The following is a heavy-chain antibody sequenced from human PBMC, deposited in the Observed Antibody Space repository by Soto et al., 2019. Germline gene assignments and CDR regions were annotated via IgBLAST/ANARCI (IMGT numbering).Heavy chain of an antibody. CDR2: ISGSGGST. CDR3: KGHVLVGDQKPYVEY. CDR1: GFTFSSYA. D-gene: IGHD4-17*01. J-gene: IGHJ4*02. V-gene: IGHV3-23*01. Sequence: EVQLLESGGGLVQPGGSLRLSCAASGFTFSSYAMSWVRQAPGKGLEWVSAISGSGGSTYYADSVKGRFTISRDNSKNTQYLQMNSLRAEDTAVYYCKGHVLVGDQKPYVEYRGQGSLDTVSS.